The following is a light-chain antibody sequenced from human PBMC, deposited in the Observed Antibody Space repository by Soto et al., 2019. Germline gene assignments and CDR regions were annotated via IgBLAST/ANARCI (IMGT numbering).Light chain of an antibody. CDR2: LEHSGSY. CDR3: ETWDTNTRV. CDR1: SGHSSNI. J-gene: IGLJ3*02. V-gene: IGLV4-60*02. Sequence: QLVLTQSSSASASLGSSVILTCTLSSGHSSNIIAWHQQQPGMAPRYLMKLEHSGSYNKGSGVPDRFSGSSSGADRYLTISTLQFEDEADYYCETWDTNTRVFGGGTKVTVL.